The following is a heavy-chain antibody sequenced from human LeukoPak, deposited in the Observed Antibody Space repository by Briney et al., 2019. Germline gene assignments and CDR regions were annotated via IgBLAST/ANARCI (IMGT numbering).Heavy chain of an antibody. CDR2: ISSGGGDT. Sequence: GGSLRLSCEASEFTFSTYAMTWVRQAPGKGLEWVSAISSGGGDTYYADSVKGRFTISRDNSKNILYLQMDSLRAEDTAVYYCAKRISWYGTVDYWGQGTLVTVSS. D-gene: IGHD6-13*01. V-gene: IGHV3-23*01. J-gene: IGHJ4*02. CDR1: EFTFSTYA. CDR3: AKRISWYGTVDY.